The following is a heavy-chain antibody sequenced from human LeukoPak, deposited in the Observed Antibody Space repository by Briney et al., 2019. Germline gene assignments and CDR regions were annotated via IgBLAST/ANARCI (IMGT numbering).Heavy chain of an antibody. CDR2: INHSGST. J-gene: IGHJ3*02. Sequence: SETLSLTCAVYGGSFSGYYWSWIRQPPGKGLEWIGEINHSGSTNYNPPLKSRVTISVDTSKNQFSLKLSSVTAADTAVYYCARSPNAFDIWGQGTMVTVSS. CDR3: ARSPNAFDI. V-gene: IGHV4-34*01. CDR1: GGSFSGYY.